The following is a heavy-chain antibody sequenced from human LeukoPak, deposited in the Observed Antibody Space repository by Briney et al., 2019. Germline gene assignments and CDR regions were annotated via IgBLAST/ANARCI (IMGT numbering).Heavy chain of an antibody. J-gene: IGHJ3*02. D-gene: IGHD4-17*01. Sequence: GGSLRLSCAASGFTFDDYGMSWVRHAPGKGLEWVSSISSSSSYIYYADSVKGRFTISRDNAKNSLYLQMNSLRAGDTAVYYCARAYGDYGDAFDIWGQGTMVTVSS. CDR2: ISSSSSYI. CDR1: GFTFDDYG. V-gene: IGHV3-21*01. CDR3: ARAYGDYGDAFDI.